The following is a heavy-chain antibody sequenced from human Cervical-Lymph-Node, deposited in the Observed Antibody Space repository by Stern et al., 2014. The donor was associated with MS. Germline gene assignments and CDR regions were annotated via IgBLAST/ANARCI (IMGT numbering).Heavy chain of an antibody. D-gene: IGHD3-3*01. Sequence: EVQLVQFGGGLAQPGRSLRLFCAAAGLAFDAYAMHWVRLAPGKGLAWVSGSSWSGTKIGYADSVKGRFTISRDNAKNSLFLQMNNLRAEDTALYYCATANYEFGYYGMDVWGQGTAVTVS. CDR3: ATANYEFGYYGMDV. J-gene: IGHJ6*02. CDR2: SSWSGTKI. CDR1: GLAFDAYA. V-gene: IGHV3-9*01.